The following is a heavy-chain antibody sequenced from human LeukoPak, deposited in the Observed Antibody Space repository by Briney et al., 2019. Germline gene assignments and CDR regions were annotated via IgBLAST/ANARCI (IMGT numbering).Heavy chain of an antibody. V-gene: IGHV4-34*01. J-gene: IGHJ4*02. Sequence: SETLSLTCAVYGGSFSGYYWSWVRQPPGKGLEWIGEINHSGSTNYNPSLKSRVTISVDASKNQSSLKLSSVTAADTAVYYCASSARWLPNDYWGQGTLVTVSS. CDR3: ASSARWLPNDY. CDR2: INHSGST. D-gene: IGHD5-24*01. CDR1: GGSFSGYY.